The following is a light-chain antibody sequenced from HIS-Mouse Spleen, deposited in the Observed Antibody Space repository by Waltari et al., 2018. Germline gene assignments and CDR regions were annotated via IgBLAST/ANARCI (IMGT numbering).Light chain of an antibody. CDR2: DVS. J-gene: IGLJ2*01. Sequence: QSVLTQPRSVSGSPGQPVTIPCTGTTSDVGGYNYVSWYQQHPGKAPKLKFYDVSKRASAVPDRFSGSKSGTTASLTISGLQAEDEAEYSCCSYAGSYTLVLGGGTKLTVL. V-gene: IGLV2-11*01. CDR1: TSDVGGYNY. CDR3: CSYAGSYTLV.